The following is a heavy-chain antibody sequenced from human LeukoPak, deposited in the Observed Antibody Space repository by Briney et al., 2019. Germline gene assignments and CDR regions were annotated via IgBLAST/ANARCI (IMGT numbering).Heavy chain of an antibody. CDR2: ISGSSSYI. CDR1: GFTFSSYN. D-gene: IGHD2/OR15-2a*01. Sequence: GGSLRLPCAGSGFTFSSYNMNWVRQAPGKGLEWVSSISGSSSYIYYADSVKGRFTISRDNSKNTLYLQMNSLRAEDTAVYYCAKDLSWAHGAFDIWGQGTMVTVSP. CDR3: AKDLSWAHGAFDI. J-gene: IGHJ3*02. V-gene: IGHV3-21*01.